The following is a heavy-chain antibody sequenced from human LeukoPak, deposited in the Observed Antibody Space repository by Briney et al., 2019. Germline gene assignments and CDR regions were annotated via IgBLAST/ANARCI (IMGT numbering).Heavy chain of an antibody. Sequence: PGGSLRLSCEASGFTFSSYETNWVRQAPGKGLDLVSYITSSGSTIYYADSVKGRFTISRDNADNSLYLQMNSLRAEDTAVYYCARRARRGGSASCYGRGMDVWGRGTTVTVSS. CDR3: ARRARRGGSASCYGRGMDV. J-gene: IGHJ6*04. D-gene: IGHD2-2*01. CDR1: GFTFSSYE. CDR2: ITSSGSTI. V-gene: IGHV3-48*03.